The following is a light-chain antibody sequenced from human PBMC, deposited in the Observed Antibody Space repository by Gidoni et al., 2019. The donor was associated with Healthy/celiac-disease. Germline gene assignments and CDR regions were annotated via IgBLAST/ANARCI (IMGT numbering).Light chain of an antibody. CDR2: AAS. V-gene: IGKV1-9*01. CDR1: QGISSY. J-gene: IGKJ5*01. CDR3: QQLNSYPHT. Sequence: DIQLTQSPSFLSASVGDRVTITCRASQGISSYLAWYQQKPGKAPKLLIYAASTLQSGVPSRFSGSGSGTELTLTISSLQPEDFATYYCQQLNSYPHTFXQXTRLEIK.